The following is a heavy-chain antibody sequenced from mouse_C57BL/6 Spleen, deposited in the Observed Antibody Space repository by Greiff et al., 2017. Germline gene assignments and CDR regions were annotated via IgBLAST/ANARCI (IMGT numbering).Heavy chain of an antibody. D-gene: IGHD4-1*01. Sequence: VQLQQPGAELVKPGASVTLSCKASGYTFTSYWMHWVKQRPGQGLEWIGMIHPNSGSTNYNEKFKSKATLTVDKSSSTAYMQLSSLTSEDSAVYYCARGGVLGPHYYAMDYWGQGTSVTVSS. CDR2: IHPNSGST. V-gene: IGHV1-64*01. CDR3: ARGGVLGPHYYAMDY. CDR1: GYTFTSYW. J-gene: IGHJ4*01.